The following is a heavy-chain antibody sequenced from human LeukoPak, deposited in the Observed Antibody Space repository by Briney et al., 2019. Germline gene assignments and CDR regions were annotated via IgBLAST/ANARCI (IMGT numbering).Heavy chain of an antibody. CDR3: AKEELRYFDWHFMDV. V-gene: IGHV3-11*01. CDR1: GFTFSDYN. J-gene: IGHJ6*02. CDR2: ITNGGSTI. D-gene: IGHD3-9*01. Sequence: MPGGSLRLSCAASGFTFSDYNMNWVRQAPGKGLEWVSYITNGGSTIHHADSVKGRFTISRDNAKKTLYLQMNSLRAEDTAVYYCAKEELRYFDWHFMDVWGQGTTVTVSS.